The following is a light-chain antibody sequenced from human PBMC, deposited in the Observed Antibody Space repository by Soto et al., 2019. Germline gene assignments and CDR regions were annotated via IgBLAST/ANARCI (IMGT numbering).Light chain of an antibody. Sequence: QSALTQPRSVSGSPGQSVTISCTGTSRDVGGYNYVSWYQQHPGKAPKFMIYDVSKRPSGVPDRFSGSKSGNTASLTISGLQAEDEADYYCCSYAGSYTYVFGTGTKLTVL. V-gene: IGLV2-11*01. CDR3: CSYAGSYTYV. CDR1: SRDVGGYNY. CDR2: DVS. J-gene: IGLJ1*01.